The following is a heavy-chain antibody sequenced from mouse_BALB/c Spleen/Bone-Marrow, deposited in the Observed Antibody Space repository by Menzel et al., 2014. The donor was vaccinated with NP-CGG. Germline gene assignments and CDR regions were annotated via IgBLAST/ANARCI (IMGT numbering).Heavy chain of an antibody. J-gene: IGHJ4*01. CDR3: ARGYYDYVYAMDY. Sequence: VQLQQSGAELVKPGASVKLSCTASGFNIKDTYMHWVKQRPEQGLEWIGRIDPANGNTKYDPKFQGKATITADTSSNTAYLQLSSLTSKDTAVYYCARGYYDYVYAMDYWGQGTSVTVSS. CDR2: IDPANGNT. V-gene: IGHV14-3*02. CDR1: GFNIKDTY. D-gene: IGHD2-4*01.